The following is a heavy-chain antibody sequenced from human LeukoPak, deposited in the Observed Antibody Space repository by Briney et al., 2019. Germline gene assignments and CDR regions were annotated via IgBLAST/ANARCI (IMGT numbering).Heavy chain of an antibody. J-gene: IGHJ4*02. V-gene: IGHV3-23*01. D-gene: IGHD2-2*01. Sequence: TGGSLRLSCAASLFTFNNYAMSWVRQAPGKGLEWVSTISGSGENTNYADSVKGRFTISRDNAKNSLYLQMNSLRAEDTAVYFCARDPPYCSSTNCYVDYWGQGTLVTVSS. CDR1: LFTFNNYA. CDR3: ARDPPYCSSTNCYVDY. CDR2: ISGSGENT.